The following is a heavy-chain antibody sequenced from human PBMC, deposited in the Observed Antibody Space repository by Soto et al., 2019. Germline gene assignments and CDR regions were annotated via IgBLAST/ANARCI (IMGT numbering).Heavy chain of an antibody. Sequence: QITLKESGPTLVKPTQTLTLTCTFSGFSLSTPGAAVGWIRQPPGKALEWLALIYWDGNRYYSPSLKSSLTITKATSKNQVVLTITNMDPVDTATYYCALPYYYASVTDFWGQGTLVTVSS. J-gene: IGHJ4*02. V-gene: IGHV2-5*02. CDR3: ALPYYYASVTDF. CDR2: IYWDGNR. CDR1: GFSLSTPGAA. D-gene: IGHD3-10*01.